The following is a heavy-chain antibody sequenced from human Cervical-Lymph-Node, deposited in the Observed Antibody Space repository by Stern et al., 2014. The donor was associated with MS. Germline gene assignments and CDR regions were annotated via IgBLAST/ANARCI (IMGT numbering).Heavy chain of an antibody. V-gene: IGHV3-11*01. CDR3: ARDSPSWGWCFDY. D-gene: IGHD6-19*01. CDR1: GFTFSDYY. J-gene: IGHJ4*02. CDR2: ISSSGSTI. Sequence: QVQLVESGGGLVKPGGSLRLSCAASGFTFSDYYMRWIRQAPGTGLAWVSYISSSGSTIYYAVSVKGRFTISRDNAKNSLYLQMNSLRAEDTAVYYCARDSPSWGWCFDYWGQGTLVTVSS.